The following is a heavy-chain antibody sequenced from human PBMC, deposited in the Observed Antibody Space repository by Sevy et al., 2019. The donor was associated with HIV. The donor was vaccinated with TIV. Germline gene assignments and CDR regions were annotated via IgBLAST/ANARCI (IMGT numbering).Heavy chain of an antibody. CDR1: GYTFTSYD. CDR3: ARARVVVGASAFDI. CDR2: MNPNSGNT. D-gene: IGHD1-26*01. J-gene: IGHJ3*02. Sequence: ASVKVSCKASGYTFTSYDINWVRQATGQGLEWMGWMNPNSGNTGYAQKFQGRDTMTRNTSISTAYMELSSLRSEDTAVYYCARARVVVGASAFDIWGQGTMVTVSS. V-gene: IGHV1-8*01.